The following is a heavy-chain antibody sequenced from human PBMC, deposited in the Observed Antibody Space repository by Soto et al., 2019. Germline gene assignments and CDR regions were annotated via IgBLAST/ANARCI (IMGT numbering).Heavy chain of an antibody. J-gene: IGHJ4*02. CDR2: VNPSGGHT. CDR3: ARGGHVVVVTAALAY. Sequence: QVQLMQSGAEVKKPGASVKVSCKASGDTFSDYYIHWVRQAPGQGLEWMGTVNPSGGHTTYSQQFLRRVPMTRETSPSTLHMALTSLTSEDTAVYYCARGGHVVVVTAALAYWGQGTLVTVSS. CDR1: GDTFSDYY. D-gene: IGHD2-21*02. V-gene: IGHV1-46*01.